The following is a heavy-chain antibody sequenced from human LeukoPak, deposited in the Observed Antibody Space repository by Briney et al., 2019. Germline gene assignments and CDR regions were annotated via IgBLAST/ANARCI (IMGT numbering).Heavy chain of an antibody. CDR3: AKGLRSWLTSDAFDI. V-gene: IGHV3-23*01. J-gene: IGHJ3*02. CDR1: GFTFSSYA. CDR2: ISGSGGST. Sequence: GSLRLSCAASGFTFSSYAMSWVRQAPGKGLEWVSAISGSGGSTYYADSVKGRFTISRDDSKNTLYLQMNSLRAEDTAVYYCAKGLRSWLTSDAFDIWGQGTMVTVSS. D-gene: IGHD3-22*01.